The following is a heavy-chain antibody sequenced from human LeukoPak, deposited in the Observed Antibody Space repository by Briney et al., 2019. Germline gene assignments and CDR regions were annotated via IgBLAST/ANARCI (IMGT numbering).Heavy chain of an antibody. CDR3: AKRRHDYGDYYYMDV. D-gene: IGHD4-17*01. J-gene: IGHJ6*03. CDR2: ITGTGGNT. Sequence: GGSLRLSCEASGFTFDDYAMHWVRRAPGKGLEWVSGITGTGGNTYYADSVKGRFTISRVNSKNTLYLQMNSLRADDTAVYYCAKRRHDYGDYYYMDVWGKGTTVTVSS. CDR1: GFTFDDYA. V-gene: IGHV3-23*01.